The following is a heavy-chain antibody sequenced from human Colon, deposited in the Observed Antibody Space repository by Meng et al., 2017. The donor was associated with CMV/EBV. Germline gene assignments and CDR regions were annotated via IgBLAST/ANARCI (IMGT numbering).Heavy chain of an antibody. CDR3: ARDRNWIFDY. V-gene: IGHV3-74*03. J-gene: IGHJ4*02. D-gene: IGHD1-1*01. CDR1: GFPFSSDV. Sequence: GESLKISCAASGFPFSSDVMHWVRQAPGKGLVWVARINHDGTFTTYVDSVKGRFTISRDNAKNTLYLQMNSLRAEDTAAYYCARDRNWIFDYWGQGTLVTVSS. CDR2: INHDGTFT.